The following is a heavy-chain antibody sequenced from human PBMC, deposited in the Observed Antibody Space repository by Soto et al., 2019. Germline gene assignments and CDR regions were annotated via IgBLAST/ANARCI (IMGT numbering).Heavy chain of an antibody. J-gene: IGHJ5*02. Sequence: PGGSLRLSCAASGFTFSSYAMSWVRQAPGKGLEWVSIISDSGGSTYYAESVKGRFTISRDSSKNTLYLQMNSLRAEDTAVYYCAKGRYGDYGSFDPWGQGTLVTVSS. CDR3: AKGRYGDYGSFDP. CDR2: ISDSGGST. V-gene: IGHV3-23*01. CDR1: GFTFSSYA. D-gene: IGHD4-17*01.